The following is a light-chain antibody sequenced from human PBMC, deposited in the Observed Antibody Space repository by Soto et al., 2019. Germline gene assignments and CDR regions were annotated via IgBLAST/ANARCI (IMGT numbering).Light chain of an antibody. CDR3: QQYYNWPRT. V-gene: IGKV3-15*01. CDR2: GAS. J-gene: IGKJ5*01. Sequence: EIVLTHSPGTLSLSPGERATLSCSASQIVSSTYLAWFQQKPGQAPRLLIYGASTRATGLPARFSGSGSGTEFTLTINSLQAEDCAVYYCQQYYNWPRTFGQGTRLEIK. CDR1: QIVSSTY.